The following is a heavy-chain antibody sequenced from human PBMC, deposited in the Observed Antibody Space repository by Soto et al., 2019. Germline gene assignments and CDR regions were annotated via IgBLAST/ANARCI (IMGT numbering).Heavy chain of an antibody. D-gene: IGHD2-15*01. CDR3: AKSSGWWTGDARRVHFDY. Sequence: PGGSLRLSCAASGFTFSSYWMHWVRQAPGKGLVWVSRINSDGSSTSYADSVKGRFTISRDNSKNTLYLQMNSLRAEDTAVYYCAKSSGWWTGDARRVHFDYWGQGTLVTVSS. CDR1: GFTFSSYW. J-gene: IGHJ4*02. V-gene: IGHV3-74*01. CDR2: INSDGSST.